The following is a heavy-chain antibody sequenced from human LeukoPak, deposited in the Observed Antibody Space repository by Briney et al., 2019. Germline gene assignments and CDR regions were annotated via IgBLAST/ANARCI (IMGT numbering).Heavy chain of an antibody. J-gene: IGHJ4*02. CDR1: GFTFSSYS. V-gene: IGHV3-21*01. Sequence: PGGPLRLSCAASGFTFSSYSMNWVRQAPGRGLEWVSSISSSSSYVYYADSLKGRFTISRDDAKDSLYLQMNSLRAEDTAVYYCARDIGSSSGSFDYWGQGTLVTVSS. CDR3: ARDIGSSSGSFDY. CDR2: ISSSSSYV. D-gene: IGHD6-6*01.